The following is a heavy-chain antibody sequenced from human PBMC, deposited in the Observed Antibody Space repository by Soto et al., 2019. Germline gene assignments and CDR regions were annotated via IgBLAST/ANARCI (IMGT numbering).Heavy chain of an antibody. D-gene: IGHD1-1*01. CDR3: ARVADAVRRLEFDY. CDR2: IYYSGST. CDR1: GGSVSSGSYY. Sequence: PSETLSLTGTVSGGSVSSGSYYWSWIRQPPGKGLEWIGYIYYSGSTNYNPSLKSRVTISVDTPKNQFSLKLSSVTAADTAVYYCARVADAVRRLEFDYWDQGTLVTVSA. J-gene: IGHJ4*02. V-gene: IGHV4-61*01.